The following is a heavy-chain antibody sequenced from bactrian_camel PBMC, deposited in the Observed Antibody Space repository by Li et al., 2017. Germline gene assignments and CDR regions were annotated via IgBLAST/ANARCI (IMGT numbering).Heavy chain of an antibody. Sequence: HVQLVESGGGSVQEGGSLRLSCVLSRTTYTKYFMAWFRRAPGKAREGVATIGPLGTTKYADSVKGRFTISQDNGKNNLYLQMNSLILDDTAVYYCAAGDRSYGDSCRNKYWGQGTQVTVS. D-gene: IGHD6*01. CDR3: AAGDRSYGDSCRNKY. CDR1: RTTYTKYF. J-gene: IGHJ4*01. V-gene: IGHV3S53*01. CDR2: IGPLGTT.